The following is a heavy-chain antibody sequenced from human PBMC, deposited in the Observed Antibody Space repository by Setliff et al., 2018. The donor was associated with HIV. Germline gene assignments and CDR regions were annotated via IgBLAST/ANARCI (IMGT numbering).Heavy chain of an antibody. CDR3: ARDPRGWLGWGGYFDY. D-gene: IGHD6-19*01. CDR1: VGSISTSSYY. J-gene: IGHJ4*02. CDR2: INHSGST. Sequence: PSETLSLTCTASVGSISTSSYYWGWIRQSPGKGLDWIGEINHSGSTNYSPSLKSRGAMSVDTSKNQFSLRLSSVSAADTAIYYCARDPRGWLGWGGYFDYWGQGTLVTVSS. V-gene: IGHV4-39*02.